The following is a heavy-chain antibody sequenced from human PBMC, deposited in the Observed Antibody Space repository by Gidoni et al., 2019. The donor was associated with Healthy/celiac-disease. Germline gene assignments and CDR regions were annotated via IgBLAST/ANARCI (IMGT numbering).Heavy chain of an antibody. Sequence: EVQLVESGGGLVQPGRSLRLTCAASGFSFDAYAMPWVRQAPGKGLEWVSGISWNSGSIGYADSVKGRFTISRDNAKNSLYLQMNSLRAEDTALYYCAKDFRAGTYNYYYYYGMDVWGQGTTVTVSS. CDR1: GFSFDAYA. D-gene: IGHD3-10*01. J-gene: IGHJ6*02. V-gene: IGHV3-9*01. CDR3: AKDFRAGTYNYYYYYGMDV. CDR2: ISWNSGSI.